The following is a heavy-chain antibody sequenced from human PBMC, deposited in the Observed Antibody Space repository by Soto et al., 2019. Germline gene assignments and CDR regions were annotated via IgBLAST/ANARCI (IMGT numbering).Heavy chain of an antibody. J-gene: IGHJ4*02. V-gene: IGHV3-33*01. D-gene: IGHD1-1*01. Sequence: QVQLVESGGGVVRPGTSLRLSCAATGFSFSAHGMHWVRQAPGKGLEWLAVINDGSEEGYADSVRGRFTISRDNARNRIYLQIDNLRAEDSALYYCARDDLFVDNGLDHWVQGTLVNVSS. CDR1: GFSFSAHG. CDR2: INDGSEE. CDR3: ARDDLFVDNGLDH.